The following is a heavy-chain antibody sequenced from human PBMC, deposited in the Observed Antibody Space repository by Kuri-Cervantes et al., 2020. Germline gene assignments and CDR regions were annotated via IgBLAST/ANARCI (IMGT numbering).Heavy chain of an antibody. CDR2: ISFDGSSK. Sequence: GGSLRLSCSASGFNFSRSAIHWVRQAPGKGLEWVAVISFDGSSKYHADSVKGRFTISRDNSKNTLYLQMNSLRAEDTAVYYCAKDLGYSYGFDYWGQGTLVTVSS. CDR1: GFNFSRSA. V-gene: IGHV3-30-3*01. D-gene: IGHD5-18*01. CDR3: AKDLGYSYGFDY. J-gene: IGHJ4*02.